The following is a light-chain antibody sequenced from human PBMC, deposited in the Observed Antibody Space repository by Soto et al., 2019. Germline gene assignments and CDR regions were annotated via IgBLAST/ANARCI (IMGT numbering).Light chain of an antibody. J-gene: IGKJ3*01. CDR1: QTVNNNY. CDR3: QQYGTSPFT. V-gene: IGKV3-20*01. Sequence: EIVLTQSPGTLSLSPGERATLSCRASQTVNNNYLTWYQQTPGQAPRLLIYGASSRATGIPDKFSGSGSGTDFTLTISRLEPEDLAVYYCQQYGTSPFTFGPGTKVDIK. CDR2: GAS.